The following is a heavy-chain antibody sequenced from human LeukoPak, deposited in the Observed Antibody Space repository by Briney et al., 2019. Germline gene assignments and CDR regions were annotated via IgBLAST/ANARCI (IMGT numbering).Heavy chain of an antibody. CDR3: ARGWTDIVVVPAAITLTLPDY. Sequence: GGSLRLSCAASGFTFSSYAMHWVRQAPGKGLEYVSAISSNGGSTYYANSVKGRLTISRDNSKNTLYLQMGSLRAEDMAVYYCARGWTDIVVVPAAITLTLPDYWGQGTLVTVSS. CDR1: GFTFSSYA. V-gene: IGHV3-64*01. D-gene: IGHD2-2*01. CDR2: ISSNGGST. J-gene: IGHJ4*02.